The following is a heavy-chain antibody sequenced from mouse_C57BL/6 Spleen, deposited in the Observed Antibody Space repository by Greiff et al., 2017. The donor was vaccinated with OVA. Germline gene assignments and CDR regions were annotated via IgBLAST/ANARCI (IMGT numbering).Heavy chain of an antibody. CDR1: GYTFTDYY. CDR3: ARTGYYSNYVWYFDV. Sequence: EVQLQQSGPELVKPGASVKISCKASGYTFTDYYMNWVKQSHGKSLEWIGDINPNNGGTSYNQKFKGKATLTVDKSSSTAYMELRSLTSEDSAVDYCARTGYYSNYVWYFDVWGTGTTVTVSS. J-gene: IGHJ1*03. CDR2: INPNNGGT. V-gene: IGHV1-26*01. D-gene: IGHD2-5*01.